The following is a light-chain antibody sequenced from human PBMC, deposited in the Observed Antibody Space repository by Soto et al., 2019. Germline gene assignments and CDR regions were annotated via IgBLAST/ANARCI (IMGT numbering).Light chain of an antibody. CDR2: DNN. J-gene: IGLJ1*01. V-gene: IGLV1-51*01. Sequence: QSVLTQPPSVSAAPGQKVTISCSGSSFNIGNNNVSWYQQLPGTAPKLLIYDNNKRPSGIPDRFSGSKSGTSATLGITGFQTGDEADYYCGSWDSSLSAYVFGTGTKVIVL. CDR3: GSWDSSLSAYV. CDR1: SFNIGNNN.